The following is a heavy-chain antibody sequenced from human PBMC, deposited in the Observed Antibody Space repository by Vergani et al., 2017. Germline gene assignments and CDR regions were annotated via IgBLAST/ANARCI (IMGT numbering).Heavy chain of an antibody. CDR1: GFTFSSYA. CDR3: AKDSPPKVGSGSQSYPDAFDI. CDR2: ISGSGGST. Sequence: EVQLLESGGGLVQPGGSLRLSCAASGFTFSSYAMSWVRQAPGKGLEWVSAISGSGGSTYYADSLKGRFTISRDNSKNTLYLKMKGLRAEDTAVYYCAKDSPPKVGSGSQSYPDAFDIWGQGTMVTVSS. V-gene: IGHV3-23*01. J-gene: IGHJ3*02. D-gene: IGHD1-26*01.